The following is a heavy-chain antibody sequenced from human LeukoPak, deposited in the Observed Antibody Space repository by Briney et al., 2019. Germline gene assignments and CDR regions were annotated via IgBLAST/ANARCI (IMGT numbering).Heavy chain of an antibody. CDR3: ARGLTNYYMDV. CDR1: GYTFTGYY. J-gene: IGHJ6*03. CDR2: INPNSGGT. D-gene: IGHD2-8*01. V-gene: IGHV1-2*02. Sequence: ASVKVSCKASGYTFTGYYIHWVRQAPGQGLEWMGWINPNSGGTNYAQKFQNRVTMTRDTSTSTVYMELSSLRSEDTAVYYCARGLTNYYMDVWGKGTTVTVSS.